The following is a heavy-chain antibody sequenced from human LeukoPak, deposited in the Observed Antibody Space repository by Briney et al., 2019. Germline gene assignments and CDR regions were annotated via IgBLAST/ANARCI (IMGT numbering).Heavy chain of an antibody. CDR3: AKDWDQRGVGATLGH. D-gene: IGHD1-26*01. Sequence: GGSLRLSCAASGFTFYSHAMVWVRQAPGKGLEWVSFISFDGGDTVHADSVMGRFTISRDNSKNTVDLQMNSLRHEDTAVYYCAKDWDQRGVGATLGHWGQGTLVIVSS. V-gene: IGHV3-30-3*01. CDR2: ISFDGGDT. CDR1: GFTFYSHA. J-gene: IGHJ4*02.